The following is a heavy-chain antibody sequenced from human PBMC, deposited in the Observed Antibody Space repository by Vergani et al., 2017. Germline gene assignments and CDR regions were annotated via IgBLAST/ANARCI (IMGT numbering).Heavy chain of an antibody. V-gene: IGHV1-18*01. Sequence: QVQLVQSGAEVKKPGASVKVSCKASGYTFTSYGNSWVRQAPGQGLEWMGWISAYNGNTNYAQKLQGRVTMTTDTSTSTAYMELRSLRSDDTAVYYCARDRIVVVPAAMFDYYYYGMDVWGQGTTVTVSS. CDR1: GYTFTSYG. CDR3: ARDRIVVVPAAMFDYYYYGMDV. J-gene: IGHJ6*02. CDR2: ISAYNGNT. D-gene: IGHD2-2*01.